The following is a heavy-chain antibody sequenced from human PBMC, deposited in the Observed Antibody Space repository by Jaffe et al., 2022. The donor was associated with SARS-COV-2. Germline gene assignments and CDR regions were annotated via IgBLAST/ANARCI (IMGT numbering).Heavy chain of an antibody. CDR3: ARSNKAGNDRHFDY. CDR1: GHTFSGHY. CDR2: ISPDSGIT. Sequence: QVQLVQSGAEVKKPGASVKVSCEASGHTFSGHYLNWVRQAPGSGLEWLGWISPDSGITNYAWKFQGRVTMTLDTSITTGHMELTSLRSDDTAVYYCARSNKAGNDRHFDYWGQGTLVTVSS. D-gene: IGHD1-1*01. J-gene: IGHJ4*02. V-gene: IGHV1-2*02.